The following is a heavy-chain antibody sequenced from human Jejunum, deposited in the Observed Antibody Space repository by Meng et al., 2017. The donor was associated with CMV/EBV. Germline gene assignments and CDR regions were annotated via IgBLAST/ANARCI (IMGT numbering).Heavy chain of an antibody. CDR2: ISAYNGNT. V-gene: IGHV1-18*01. D-gene: IGHD3-10*01. CDR1: GYIFNNCG. J-gene: IGHJ5*02. CDR3: ARALPGGTKGTWLDL. Sequence: VTLLRSGAEVKNPGASVKVSCEASGYIFNNCGGSWPRKAPGQGRGWMGWISAYNGNTNYAKNFKGRFTMTTDTSTSTAYMALRSLRSDDTAVYYCARALPGGTKGTWLDLWGQGTLVTVSS.